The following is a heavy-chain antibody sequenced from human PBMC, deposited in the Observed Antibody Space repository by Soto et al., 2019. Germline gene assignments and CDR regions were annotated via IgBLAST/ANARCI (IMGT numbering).Heavy chain of an antibody. CDR2: INHSGSA. V-gene: IGHV4-34*01. D-gene: IGHD6-19*01. CDR3: ARAFKGIIESTGCPTPYYYCLYV. CDR1: GASLSGVY. J-gene: IGHJ6*02. Sequence: QVQLQQWGAGLLKPSETLSLTCGVSGASLSGVYWTWIRQTPGRGLEWIGEINHSGSAYYNPALGHRVTISVDTSLTQFSLILAYATAADTGRYYGARAFKGIIESTGCPTPYYYCLYVCAQGHAVIVS.